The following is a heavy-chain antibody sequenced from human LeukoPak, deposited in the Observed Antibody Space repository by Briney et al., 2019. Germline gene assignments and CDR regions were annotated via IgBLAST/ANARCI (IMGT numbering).Heavy chain of an antibody. V-gene: IGHV4-59*01. D-gene: IGHD4-17*01. CDR1: GGSISSYY. J-gene: IGHJ4*02. CDR3: ARGATVTRYFDY. CDR2: IYYSGST. Sequence: SETLSLTCTVSGGSISSYYWSWIRQPPGKGLEWIGYIYYSGSTNYNPSLKSRVTISVDTSKNQFSLKLSPVTAADTAVYYCARGATVTRYFDYWGQGTLVTVSS.